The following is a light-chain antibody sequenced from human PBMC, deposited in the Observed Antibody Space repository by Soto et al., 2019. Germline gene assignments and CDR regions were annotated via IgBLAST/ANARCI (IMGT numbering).Light chain of an antibody. V-gene: IGKV3-20*01. J-gene: IGKJ1*01. CDR3: QQYGSSGT. Sequence: VLTQSPGTVSLSPGERDTLPCRASQSVSNNYLAWYQQKPGQAPRLLIYGASNRATGIPDRFSGSGSGTDFTLTISRLEPEDFAVYYCQQYGSSGTFGQGTKVDI. CDR2: GAS. CDR1: QSVSNNY.